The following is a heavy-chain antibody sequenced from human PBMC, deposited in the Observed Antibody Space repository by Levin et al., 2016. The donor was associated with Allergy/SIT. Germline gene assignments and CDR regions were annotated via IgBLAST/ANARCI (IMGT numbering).Heavy chain of an antibody. CDR3: AKDLRLGSTYAFDI. V-gene: IGHV3-23*01. Sequence: VRQAPGKGLEWVSLISVSGGTTYYADSLKGRFTIPRDNSKNTLFLQMNSLRAEDTAVYYCAKDLRLGSTYAFDIWGQGTMVTVSS. D-gene: IGHD2-2*01. J-gene: IGHJ3*02. CDR2: ISVSGGTT.